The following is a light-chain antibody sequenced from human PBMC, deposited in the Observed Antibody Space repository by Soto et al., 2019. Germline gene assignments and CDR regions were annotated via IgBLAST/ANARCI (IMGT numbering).Light chain of an antibody. CDR1: QSVSSTS. V-gene: IGKV3-20*01. Sequence: EIVLTQSPGTLSFSPGERATLSCRASQSVSSTSLAWYQQKPGQAPRLLIYGASNRATGIPDRFSGSGSGTDLSLTISRLEPEDFAVYYCQQYDGSPSWTFGLGTKVEFK. CDR2: GAS. J-gene: IGKJ1*01. CDR3: QQYDGSPSWT.